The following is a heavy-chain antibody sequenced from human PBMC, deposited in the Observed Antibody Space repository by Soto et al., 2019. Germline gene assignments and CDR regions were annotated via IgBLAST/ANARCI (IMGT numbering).Heavy chain of an antibody. Sequence: EVQLLESGGGLVQPGGSLRLSCAASGFTFSSYAMGWVRQAPGKGLEWVSAISGSGGSTYYADSVKGRFTISRDNSKNTLYLQMNSLRAEDTAVYYCAKSSGSYTDTPPDYWGQGTLVTVSS. V-gene: IGHV3-23*01. CDR3: AKSSGSYTDTPPDY. CDR2: ISGSGGST. D-gene: IGHD1-26*01. CDR1: GFTFSSYA. J-gene: IGHJ4*02.